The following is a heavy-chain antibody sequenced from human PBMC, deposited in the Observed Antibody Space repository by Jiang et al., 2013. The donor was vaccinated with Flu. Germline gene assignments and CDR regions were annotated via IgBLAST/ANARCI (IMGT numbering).Heavy chain of an antibody. V-gene: IGHV4-38-2*02. Sequence: LEWIGSIYHSGMTYYNPSLKSRVTMSVDTSKNQLSLKLSSVTAADTAVYYCARDKMMYYFDSSGPYYFDHWGQGILVTVSS. CDR3: ARDKMMYYFDSSGPYYFDH. CDR2: IYHSGMT. D-gene: IGHD3-22*01. J-gene: IGHJ4*02.